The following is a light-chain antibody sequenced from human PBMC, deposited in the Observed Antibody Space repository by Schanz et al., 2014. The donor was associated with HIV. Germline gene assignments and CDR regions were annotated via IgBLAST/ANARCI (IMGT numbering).Light chain of an antibody. CDR2: ENT. J-gene: IGLJ3*02. CDR3: SSHTGRSSWV. CDR1: SSNIGARYD. V-gene: IGLV1-40*01. Sequence: QSVLTQPPSVSGAPGQRVTISCAGSSSNIGARYDVHWYQQLPTSAPKLLIYENTNRPSGVPDRFSGSKSGTSASLAISGLQSEDEGDYYCSSHTGRSSWVFGGGTKLTVL.